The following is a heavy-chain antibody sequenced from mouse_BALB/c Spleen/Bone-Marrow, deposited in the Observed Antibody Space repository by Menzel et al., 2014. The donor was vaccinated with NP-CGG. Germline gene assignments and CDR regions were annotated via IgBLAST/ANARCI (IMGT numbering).Heavy chain of an antibody. J-gene: IGHJ4*01. D-gene: IGHD2-10*02. CDR2: IKPGSSTI. Sequence: DVQLQESGGGLVQPGGSLNLSCAASGFDFSRYWMSWARQAPGKGQEWIGEIKPGSSTINYTPSLKDKFIISRDNAKNTLYLQMSKVRSEDTALYYCARLAVWGAMDYWGQGTSVTVSS. CDR1: GFDFSRYW. V-gene: IGHV4-2*02. CDR3: ARLAVWGAMDY.